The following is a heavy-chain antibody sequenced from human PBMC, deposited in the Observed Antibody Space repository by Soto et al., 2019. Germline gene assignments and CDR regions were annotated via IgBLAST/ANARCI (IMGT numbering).Heavy chain of an antibody. V-gene: IGHV1-18*01. CDR3: ASRGYCSGGSCYSGDDAFDI. CDR2: ISAYNGNT. CDR1: GYTFTSYG. J-gene: IGHJ3*02. Sequence: ASVKVSCKASGYTFTSYGISWVRQAPGQGLEWMGWISAYNGNTNYAQKLQGRVTMTTDTSTSTAYMELRSLRSDDTAVYYCASRGYCSGGSCYSGDDAFDIWGQGTMVTVSS. D-gene: IGHD2-15*01.